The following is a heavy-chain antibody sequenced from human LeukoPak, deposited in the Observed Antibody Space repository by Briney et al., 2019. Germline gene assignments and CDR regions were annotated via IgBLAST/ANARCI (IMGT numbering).Heavy chain of an antibody. CDR2: IGGSGGST. Sequence: GGSLRLSCAASGFTFSSYAMSWVRQAPGKGLEWVSAIGGSGGSTYYADSAKGRFTISRDNSKNTLYLQMNSLRAEDTAVYYCAKDSTSSGWAYYFDYWGQGTLVTVSS. J-gene: IGHJ4*02. V-gene: IGHV3-23*01. CDR1: GFTFSSYA. CDR3: AKDSTSSGWAYYFDY. D-gene: IGHD6-19*01.